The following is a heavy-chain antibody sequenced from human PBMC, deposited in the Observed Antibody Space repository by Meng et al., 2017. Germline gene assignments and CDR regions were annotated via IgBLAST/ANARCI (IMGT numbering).Heavy chain of an antibody. CDR3: ARVSPPGWWELRVGDHFDY. V-gene: IGHV3-30*01. J-gene: IGHJ4*02. Sequence: GESLKISCAASGFTFSSYAMHWVRQAPGKGLEWVAVISYDGSNKYYAHSVKGRFTISRDKYKNTVYLQMNSLRAEDTAVYYCARVSPPGWWELRVGDHFDYWGQGTLVTVSS. CDR2: ISYDGSNK. D-gene: IGHD1-26*01. CDR1: GFTFSSYA.